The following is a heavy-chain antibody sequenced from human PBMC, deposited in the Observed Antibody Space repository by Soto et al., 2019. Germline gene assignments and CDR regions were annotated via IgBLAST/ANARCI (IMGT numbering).Heavy chain of an antibody. D-gene: IGHD5-12*01. CDR2: ISTYNGDT. CDR1: GYTFTRSG. J-gene: IGHJ6*02. CDR3: AREVVAPYYYYGMDV. V-gene: IGHV1-18*01. Sequence: QVQLVQSGAEVKKRGASVKVSCKASGYTFTRSGISWVRQAPGQGLDWMGGISTYNGDTNYAQTFQGRVTMTTDTPTSTVYMDLRSLRSDDTAVYYCAREVVAPYYYYGMDVWGQGTPVTVSS.